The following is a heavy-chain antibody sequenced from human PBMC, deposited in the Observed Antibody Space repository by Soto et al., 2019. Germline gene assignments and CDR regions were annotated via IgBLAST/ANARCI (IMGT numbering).Heavy chain of an antibody. J-gene: IGHJ5*02. Sequence: SETLSLTCTVSGGSISSGDYYWSWIRQPPGKGLEWIGYIYYSGSTYYNPSLKSRVTISVDTSKNQFSLKLNSVTAADTAVYYCAREYYYGSERQYNWFDPWGQGTLVTVSS. CDR2: IYYSGST. CDR3: AREYYYGSERQYNWFDP. CDR1: GGSISSGDYY. V-gene: IGHV4-30-4*01. D-gene: IGHD3-10*01.